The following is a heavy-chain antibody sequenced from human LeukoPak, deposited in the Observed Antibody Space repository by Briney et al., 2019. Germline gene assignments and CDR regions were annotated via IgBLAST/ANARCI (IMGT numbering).Heavy chain of an antibody. CDR3: GRHYGSGSYYNPIDY. J-gene: IGHJ4*02. CDR1: GFSLSTSGVG. Sequence: SGPALVKPTQTITLTCTFSGFSLSTSGVGVGWIRQPPGKALEWLALIYWDDDKRYSPSLKSRLTITKDTTKNQVVLTMTNMDPVDTATYYCGRHYGSGSYYNPIDYWGQGTLVTVSS. D-gene: IGHD3-10*01. V-gene: IGHV2-5*02. CDR2: IYWDDDK.